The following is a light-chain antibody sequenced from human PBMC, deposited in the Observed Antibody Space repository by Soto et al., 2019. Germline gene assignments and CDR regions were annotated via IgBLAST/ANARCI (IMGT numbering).Light chain of an antibody. Sequence: QSVLTQPPSVSAAPGQKVTVSCSGSTSNIGNNYVSWYQQLPGTAPKLLIYDNDKRPSGIPDRFSGSKSGTSATLGITGLQTGDEADYYCSSYTGSGALYVFGTGTKVTVL. CDR3: SSYTGSGALYV. CDR1: TSNIGNNY. V-gene: IGLV1-51*01. J-gene: IGLJ1*01. CDR2: DND.